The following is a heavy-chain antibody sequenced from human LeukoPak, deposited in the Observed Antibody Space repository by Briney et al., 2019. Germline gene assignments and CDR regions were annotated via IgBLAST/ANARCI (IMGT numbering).Heavy chain of an antibody. V-gene: IGHV1-46*01. Sequence: ASVKVSCKASGYTFTSYYMHWVQQAPGQGLEWMGIINPSGGSTSYAQKFQGRVTMTRDTSTSTVYMGLSSLRSEDTAVYYCARGESAYSSSSGLDYWGQGTLVTVSS. J-gene: IGHJ4*02. CDR3: ARGESAYSSSSGLDY. CDR1: GYTFTSYY. D-gene: IGHD6-6*01. CDR2: INPSGGST.